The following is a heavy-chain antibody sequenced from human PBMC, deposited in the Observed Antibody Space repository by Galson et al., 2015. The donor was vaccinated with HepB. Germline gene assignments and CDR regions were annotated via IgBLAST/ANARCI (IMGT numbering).Heavy chain of an antibody. J-gene: IGHJ4*02. CDR2: ISSTSNYI. V-gene: IGHV3-21*01. Sequence: SLRLSCAASGFTFSSYSMNWVRQAPGKGLEWVSSISSTSNYIYYADSLKGRFTISRDNAKNSLYLQMNSLRAEDTAVYYCARDKDVAQAGTIVLGYWGQGTLVTVSS. CDR1: GFTFSSYS. CDR3: ARDKDVAQAGTIVLGY. D-gene: IGHD6-13*01.